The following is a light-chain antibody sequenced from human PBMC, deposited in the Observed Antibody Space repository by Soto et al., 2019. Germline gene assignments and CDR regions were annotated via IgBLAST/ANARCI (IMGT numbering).Light chain of an antibody. V-gene: IGKV3-20*01. J-gene: IGKJ2*01. CDR3: QQYGSLPRT. CDR1: QSVSSSY. Sequence: EIVLTQSPGTLSLSPGERATLPCRASQSVSSSYLAWYQQKPGQAPRLLIYGASSRATGIPDRFSGSGSGTDFTLTISRLEPEDFAVYYCQQYGSLPRTFGQGTKLEIK. CDR2: GAS.